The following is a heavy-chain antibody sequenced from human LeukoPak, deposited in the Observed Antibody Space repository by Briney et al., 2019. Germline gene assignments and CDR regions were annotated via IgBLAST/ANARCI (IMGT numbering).Heavy chain of an antibody. CDR1: KFTFSDYS. CDR2: ISSSGTTI. V-gene: IGHV3-48*04. CDR3: ARKYCSTTSCLFDN. Sequence: GGSLRLSCAASKFTFSDYSMSWVRQAPGKGLQWVSDISSSGTTIYYADSVKGRFTISRDNAKNSLYLQMNSLRAEDTAVYYCARKYCSTTSCLFDNWGQGTLVTVSS. D-gene: IGHD2-2*01. J-gene: IGHJ4*02.